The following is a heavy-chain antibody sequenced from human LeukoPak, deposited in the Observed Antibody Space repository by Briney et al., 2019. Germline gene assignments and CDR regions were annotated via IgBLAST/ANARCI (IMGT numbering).Heavy chain of an antibody. CDR3: ARETGYSGYDSFFDY. J-gene: IGHJ4*02. V-gene: IGHV1-2*02. CDR2: INPNSGGT. D-gene: IGHD5-12*01. CDR1: GYTFTGYY. Sequence: ASVTVSCKASGYTFTGYYIHWVRQAPGQGLEWMGWINPNSGGTNYAQKFQGRVTMTTDTSTSTAYMELRSLRSDDTAVYYCARETGYSGYDSFFDYWGQGTLVTVSS.